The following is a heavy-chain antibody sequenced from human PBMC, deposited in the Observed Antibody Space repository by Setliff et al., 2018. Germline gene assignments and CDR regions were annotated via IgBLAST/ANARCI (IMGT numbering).Heavy chain of an antibody. D-gene: IGHD6-19*01. CDR1: GFTFDIYS. CDR3: ARSAVAVPGQFYFDN. J-gene: IGHJ4*02. V-gene: IGHV3-48*01. CDR2: ISSHSNTI. Sequence: PGGSLRLSCAASGFTFDIYSMSWVRQAPGKGLEWVSYISSHSNTIWYADSVKGRFTISRDNVKNSLYLEMNSLRVEDTAIYYCARSAVAVPGQFYFDNWGQGTQVTVSS.